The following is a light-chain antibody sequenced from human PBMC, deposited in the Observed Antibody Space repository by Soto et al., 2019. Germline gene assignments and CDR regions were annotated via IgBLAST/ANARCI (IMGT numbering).Light chain of an antibody. Sequence: DIQMTQSPSTLSASVGDRVTITCRASQSISHWLAWYQQKPGKAPKFLIYDASSLESGVPSRFSGSGSGTEFTLTISSLQPDDFATYYCQQYDSVLGTFGPGTKVDI. CDR1: QSISHW. V-gene: IGKV1-5*01. CDR2: DAS. J-gene: IGKJ1*01. CDR3: QQYDSVLGT.